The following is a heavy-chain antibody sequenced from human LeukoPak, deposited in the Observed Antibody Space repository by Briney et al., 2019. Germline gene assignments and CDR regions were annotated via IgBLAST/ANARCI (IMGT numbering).Heavy chain of an antibody. CDR3: AQSGGGSSGWYYFDY. Sequence: ASVKVSCKASGYTFTSYGISWVRQAPGQGLEWMGWISAYNGNTNYAQKLQGRVTMTTGTSTSTAYMELRSLRSDDTAVYCCAQSGGGSSGWYYFDYWGQGTLVTVSS. D-gene: IGHD6-19*01. V-gene: IGHV1-18*01. CDR1: GYTFTSYG. J-gene: IGHJ4*02. CDR2: ISAYNGNT.